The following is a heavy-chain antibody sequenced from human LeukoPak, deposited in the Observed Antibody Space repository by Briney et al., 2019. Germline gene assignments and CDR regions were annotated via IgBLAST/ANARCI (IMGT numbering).Heavy chain of an antibody. CDR1: GASISTYY. D-gene: IGHD6-19*01. J-gene: IGHJ4*02. Sequence: PSETLSLTCTVSGASISTYYWSWIRQPPGKGLEWIGYLFFGGSTNYNPSLKSRVTISSDTSKNQLSLKLTSVTAADTAVYYCARAGGGWSFDYLGQGTLATVSS. V-gene: IGHV4-59*01. CDR3: ARAGGGWSFDY. CDR2: LFFGGST.